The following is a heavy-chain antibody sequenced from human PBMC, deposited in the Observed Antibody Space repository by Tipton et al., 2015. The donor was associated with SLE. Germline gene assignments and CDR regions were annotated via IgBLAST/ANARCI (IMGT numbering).Heavy chain of an antibody. D-gene: IGHD2-15*01. CDR1: GGSISSYY. J-gene: IGHJ4*02. Sequence: TLSLTCTVSGGSISSYYWSWIRQPPGKGLEWIGYIYYSGSTNYNPSLKSRVTISVDTSKNQFSLKLSSVTAADTAVYYCARVPVARHYFDYWDQGTLVTVSS. CDR3: ARVPVARHYFDY. CDR2: IYYSGST. V-gene: IGHV4-59*01.